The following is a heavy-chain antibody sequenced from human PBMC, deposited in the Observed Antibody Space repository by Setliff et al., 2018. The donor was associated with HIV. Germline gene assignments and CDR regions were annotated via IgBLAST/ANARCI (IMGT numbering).Heavy chain of an antibody. CDR2: INSDSGGT. CDR1: GYTFTEFY. D-gene: IGHD4-17*01. V-gene: IGHV1-2*02. CDR3: ARADYGDHLDY. J-gene: IGHJ4*02. Sequence: ASVKVSCKASGYTFTEFYVHWVRQAPGEGLEWIGWINSDSGGTDLAQTFQDRVTMTRDTSITTAYMELSRLSSDDTAVYYCARADYGDHLDYWGQGILVTVSS.